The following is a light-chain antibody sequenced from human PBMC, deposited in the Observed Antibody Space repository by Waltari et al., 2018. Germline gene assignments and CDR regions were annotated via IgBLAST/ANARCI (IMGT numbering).Light chain of an antibody. J-gene: IGLJ2*01. CDR1: SSDVGSYNY. V-gene: IGLV2-14*01. CDR3: ISYSSSTTLGV. CDR2: EVS. Sequence: QSALTQPASVSGSPGQSITISCTGSSSDVGSYNYVSWYQHHQGQPPKPMIYEVSNRPSGVSNRFSGSKSGNTASLTISWLLAEDEADYYCISYSSSTTLGVFGGGTKLTVL.